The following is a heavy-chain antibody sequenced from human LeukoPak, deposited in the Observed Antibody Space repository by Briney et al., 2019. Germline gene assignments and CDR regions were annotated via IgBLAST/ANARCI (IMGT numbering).Heavy chain of an antibody. J-gene: IGHJ4*02. CDR3: ATRGVYYDSSGYLFDY. CDR1: GGTFSSYA. V-gene: IGHV1-69*01. CDR2: IIPIFGTA. D-gene: IGHD3-22*01. Sequence: GSSVKVSCKASGGTFSSYAISWVRQAPGQGLEWVGGIIPIFGTANYAQKFQGRVTITADESTSTAYMELSSLRSEDTAVYYCATRGVYYDSSGYLFDYWGQGTLVTVSS.